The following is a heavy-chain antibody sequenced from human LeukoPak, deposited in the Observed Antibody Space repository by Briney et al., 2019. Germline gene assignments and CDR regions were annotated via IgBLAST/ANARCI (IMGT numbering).Heavy chain of an antibody. CDR1: GGSLSSSSYY. V-gene: IGHV4-39*07. J-gene: IGHJ6*02. CDR2: IYYSGST. D-gene: IGHD3-16*01. CDR3: ARGSPYYDGMDV. Sequence: PSETLSLTCAVSGGSLSSSSYYWGWIRQPPGKGLEWIGSIYYSGSTYYNPSLKSRVAISVDTSKNQFSLKLSSVTAADTAVYYCARGSPYYDGMDVWGQGTTVTVSS.